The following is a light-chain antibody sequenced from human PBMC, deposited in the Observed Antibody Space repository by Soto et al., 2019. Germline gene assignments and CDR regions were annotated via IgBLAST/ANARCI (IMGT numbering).Light chain of an antibody. Sequence: QSVLTQPPSVSAAPRQRVTISCSGSSSNIGNNAVNWYQQFPGKAPKLLIHYDDRVPSGVSDRFSGSKSGTSASLASSGVECEDEADYYCAGWGDSLNGQGFGGGNKRTVL. CDR2: YDD. J-gene: IGLJ3*02. CDR1: SSNIGNNA. V-gene: IGLV1-36*01. CDR3: AGWGDSLNGQG.